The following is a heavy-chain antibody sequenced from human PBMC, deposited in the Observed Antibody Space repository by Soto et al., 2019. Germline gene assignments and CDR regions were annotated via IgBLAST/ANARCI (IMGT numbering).Heavy chain of an antibody. CDR2: INSDGSST. V-gene: IGHV3-74*01. CDR1: GFTFSSYW. D-gene: IGHD5-12*01. J-gene: IGHJ4*02. CDR3: ARGGGGYVSAWYYFDY. Sequence: PGGSLRLSCAASGFTFSSYWMHWVRQAPGKGLVWVSRINSDGSSTSYADSVKGRFTISRDNAKNTLYLQMNSLRAEDTAVYYCARGGGGYVSAWYYFDYWGQGTLVTVSS.